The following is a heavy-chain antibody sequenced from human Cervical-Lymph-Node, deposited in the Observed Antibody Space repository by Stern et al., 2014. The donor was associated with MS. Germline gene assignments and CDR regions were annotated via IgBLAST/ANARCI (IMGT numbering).Heavy chain of an antibody. Sequence: QVQLVQSGAEVRKPGASVKVSCKASGDTFTRHYIHYVRQAPGQGLEWMGLVNPRDDSTDFARKFRGRISLTRDTSTTTVYMELNSLRSEDTAVYFGTREGIELKHFDTWGQGTLVTVSS. CDR1: GDTFTRHY. CDR3: TREGIELKHFDT. V-gene: IGHV1-46*03. CDR2: VNPRDDST. J-gene: IGHJ4*02. D-gene: IGHD1-26*01.